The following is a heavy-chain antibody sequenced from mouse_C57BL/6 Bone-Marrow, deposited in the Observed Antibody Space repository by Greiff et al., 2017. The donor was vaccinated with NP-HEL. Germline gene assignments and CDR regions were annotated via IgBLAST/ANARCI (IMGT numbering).Heavy chain of an antibody. CDR3: ARDALPYYGSSFAY. CDR2: SRNKANDYTT. D-gene: IGHD1-1*01. J-gene: IGHJ3*01. V-gene: IGHV7-1*01. CDR1: GFTFSDFY. Sequence: EVQRVESGGGLVQSGRSLRLSCATSGFTFSDFYMEWVRQAPGKGLEWIAASRNKANDYTTEYSASVKGRFIVSRDTSQSILYLQMNALRAEDTAIYYGARDALPYYGSSFAYWGQGTLVTVSA.